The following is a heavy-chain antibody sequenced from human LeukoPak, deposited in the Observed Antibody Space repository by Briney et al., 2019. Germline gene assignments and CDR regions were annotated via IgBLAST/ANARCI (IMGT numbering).Heavy chain of an antibody. J-gene: IGHJ4*02. CDR1: GYTFTSYY. V-gene: IGHV1-24*01. D-gene: IGHD3-22*01. CDR3: ATEGYYDSSGYYTDY. Sequence: ASVKVSCKASGYTFTSYYMHWVRQAPGKGFEWMGRFDPEKGETIYAQKFQGRVTMTEDTSTDTAYMELSSLRSEDTAVHYCATEGYYDSSGYYTDYWGQGTLVTVSS. CDR2: FDPEKGET.